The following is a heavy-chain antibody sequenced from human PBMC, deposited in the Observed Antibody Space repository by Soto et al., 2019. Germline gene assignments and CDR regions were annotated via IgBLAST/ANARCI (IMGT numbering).Heavy chain of an antibody. CDR1: GGSISSSDYY. CDR3: ARQRYSYAYEVHAYDI. V-gene: IGHV4-39*01. Sequence: SETLSLTCTVSGGSISSSDYYWGWIRQPPGKGLEWIGRIYYSGSTYYNPSLKSRVTISVDTSKNQFSLKLSSVTAADTAVYNCARQRYSYAYEVHAYDIWGQGTMVTVSS. D-gene: IGHD5-18*01. CDR2: IYYSGST. J-gene: IGHJ3*02.